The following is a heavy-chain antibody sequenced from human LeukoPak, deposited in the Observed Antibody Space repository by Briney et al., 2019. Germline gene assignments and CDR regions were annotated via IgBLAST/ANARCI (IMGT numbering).Heavy chain of an antibody. Sequence: SETLSLTCTVSGGSISSSNYYWGWIRQPPGKGLEWIGSIYYSGIAYYNPSLKSRVTISVETSNNQFSLKLSSVTAADTAMYYCARLLIYCSSTSCHFDYWGQGTLVTVSS. V-gene: IGHV4-39*01. J-gene: IGHJ4*02. CDR2: IYYSGIA. D-gene: IGHD2-2*01. CDR1: GGSISSSNYY. CDR3: ARLLIYCSSTSCHFDY.